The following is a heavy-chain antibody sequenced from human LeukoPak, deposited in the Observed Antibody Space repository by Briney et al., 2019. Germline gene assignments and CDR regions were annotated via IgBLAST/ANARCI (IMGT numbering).Heavy chain of an antibody. V-gene: IGHV4-59*01. D-gene: IGHD4-23*01. Sequence: SETLSLTCTVSGGSISSYYWSWIRQPPGKGLEWIGYIYYSRSTNYNPSLKSRVTISVDTSKNQFSLKLSSVTAADTAVYYCARDGGYGGNKGAFDIWGQGTMVTVSS. CDR1: GGSISSYY. CDR3: ARDGGYGGNKGAFDI. CDR2: IYYSRST. J-gene: IGHJ3*02.